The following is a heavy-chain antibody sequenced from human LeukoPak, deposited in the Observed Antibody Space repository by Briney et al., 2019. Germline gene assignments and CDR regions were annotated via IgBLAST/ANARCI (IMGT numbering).Heavy chain of an antibody. J-gene: IGHJ6*03. Sequence: GGSLRLSCADSRFTFSSYTMNWVRQAPGKGLEWVSGISANAVSTYYADSVKGRFTISRDNSKNTLYLHMDRLGTEDTAVYYCASMPSTEIYYFYYMDVWGKGTTFTVYS. D-gene: IGHD2-2*01. V-gene: IGHV3-23*01. CDR3: ASMPSTEIYYFYYMDV. CDR1: RFTFSSYT. CDR2: ISANAVST.